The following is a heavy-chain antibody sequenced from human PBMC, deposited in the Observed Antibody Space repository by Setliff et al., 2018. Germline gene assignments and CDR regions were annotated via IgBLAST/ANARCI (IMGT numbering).Heavy chain of an antibody. CDR2: FDPEDGET. CDR1: EYTLTELS. V-gene: IGHV1-24*01. D-gene: IGHD1-7*01. CDR3: ARSTNYGMRFWFDN. Sequence: ASVKVSCKVSEYTLTELSMHWVRQAPGKGLEWMGGFDPEDGETIYAQKFQGRVTMTRDTSISTGSMELSRLRSDDTAVYFCARSTNYGMRFWFDNWGQGARVTVSS. J-gene: IGHJ4*02.